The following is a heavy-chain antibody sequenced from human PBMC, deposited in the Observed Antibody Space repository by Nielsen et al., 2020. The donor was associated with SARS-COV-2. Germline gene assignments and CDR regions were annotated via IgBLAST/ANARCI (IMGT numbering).Heavy chain of an antibody. Sequence: ASVKVSCKTSGYTFTSFAIHWVRQAPGQSLEWMGWINAGNGNTKYSQKFQGRVTMTEDTSTDTAYMELSSLRSEDTAVYYCATAITMVRGAGDYWGQGTLVTVSS. D-gene: IGHD3-10*01. J-gene: IGHJ4*02. CDR3: ATAITMVRGAGDY. V-gene: IGHV1-3*01. CDR2: INAGNGNT. CDR1: GYTFTSFA.